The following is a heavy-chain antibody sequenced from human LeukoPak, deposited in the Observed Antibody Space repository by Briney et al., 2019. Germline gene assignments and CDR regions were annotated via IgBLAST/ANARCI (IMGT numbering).Heavy chain of an antibody. Sequence: PGGSQRLSCATSGFTFNSYWMSWVRQAPGKGLEWVANIKPDGSEKYYVASVTGRFTISRDNAKNSLYLQMNSLRADDTAVYYCASHSSGWFGWGQGTLVTVSS. CDR2: IKPDGSEK. V-gene: IGHV3-7*01. D-gene: IGHD6-19*01. J-gene: IGHJ4*02. CDR3: ASHSSGWFG. CDR1: GFTFNSYW.